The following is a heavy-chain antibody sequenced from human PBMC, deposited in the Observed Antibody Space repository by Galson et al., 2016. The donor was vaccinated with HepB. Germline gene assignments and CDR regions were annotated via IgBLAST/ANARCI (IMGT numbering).Heavy chain of an antibody. J-gene: IGHJ6*02. CDR2: ILSGPYT. Sequence: SLRLSCAASRVTVSSNYMTWIRQAPGKGLEWVSVILSGPYTYYSDSVKGRFTTSRDNSNNMAYLEMNGLRVADTAKYYCAKLRDGYDWGVFDIWGLGTTVSVSS. CDR1: RVTVSSNY. D-gene: IGHD3-16*01. CDR3: AKLRDGYDWGVFDI. V-gene: IGHV3-53*01.